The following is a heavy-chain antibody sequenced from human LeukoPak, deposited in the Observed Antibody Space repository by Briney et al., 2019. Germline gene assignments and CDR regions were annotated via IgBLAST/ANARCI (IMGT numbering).Heavy chain of an antibody. D-gene: IGHD3-22*01. CDR1: GGSISSSSYY. J-gene: IGHJ4*02. CDR2: IYYSGST. V-gene: IGHV4-39*01. CDR3: ARGPPNGHDDSSDYYVPACFDF. Sequence: PSETLSLTCTVSGGSISSSSYYWGWIRQPPGKGLEWIGSIYYSGSTYYNPSLKSRVTISVDTSKNQFSLKLRSVTAADTAVFYCARGPPNGHDDSSDYYVPACFDFWGQGTLVTVSS.